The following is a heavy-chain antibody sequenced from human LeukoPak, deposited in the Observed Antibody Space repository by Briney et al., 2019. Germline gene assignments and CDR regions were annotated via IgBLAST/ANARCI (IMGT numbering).Heavy chain of an antibody. J-gene: IGHJ4*02. CDR1: GFTFSSYA. D-gene: IGHD2-8*01. Sequence: GGSLRLSCAASGFTFSSYAMSWVRQAPGKGLEWVSAISGSGGSTYYADSVKGRFTISRDNSKNTLYLQMNSLRAEDTAVYYCAKNSIVPMVYAKILDYWGQGTLVTVSS. V-gene: IGHV3-23*01. CDR3: AKNSIVPMVYAKILDY. CDR2: ISGSGGST.